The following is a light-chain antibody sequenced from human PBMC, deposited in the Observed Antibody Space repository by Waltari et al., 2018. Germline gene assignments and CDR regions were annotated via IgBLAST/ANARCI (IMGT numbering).Light chain of an antibody. J-gene: IGLJ1*01. V-gene: IGLV2-11*01. CDR3: CSYAGSYTDYV. CDR1: SSDVGGYNY. CDR2: DVS. Sequence: QSALTQPRSVSGSPGQSVTISCPGTSSDVGGYNYVSWYQTPPGKPPNLMIYDVSKRPSGVPDRFSGSKSGNTASLTISGLQAEDEADYYCCSYAGSYTDYVFGTGTKVTVL.